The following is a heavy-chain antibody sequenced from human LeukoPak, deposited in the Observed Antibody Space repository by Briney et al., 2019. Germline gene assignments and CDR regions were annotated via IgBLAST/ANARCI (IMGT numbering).Heavy chain of an antibody. CDR2: IYHSGIT. D-gene: IGHD1-26*01. Sequence: SETLSLTCAVSSYSISSGYYWGWIRQPPGKGLEWIGSIYHSGITYYNPSLKSRVTISVDTSKNQFSLKLSSVTAADTAVYYCAKVSVGVTKSCGWWGQGTLVTVSS. CDR3: AKVSVGVTKSCGW. V-gene: IGHV4-38-2*01. J-gene: IGHJ4*02. CDR1: SYSISSGYY.